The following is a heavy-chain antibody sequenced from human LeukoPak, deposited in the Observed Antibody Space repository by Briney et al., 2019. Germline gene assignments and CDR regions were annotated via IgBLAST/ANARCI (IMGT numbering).Heavy chain of an antibody. CDR1: GGSFSGYY. CDR2: INHSGST. J-gene: IGHJ6*03. D-gene: IGHD3-22*01. V-gene: IGHV4-34*01. CDR3: ARAISGYSYYYYCYMDV. Sequence: PSETLSLTCAVYGGSFSGYYWSWIRQPPGKGLEWIGEINHSGSTNYNPSLKSRVTISVDTSKNQFSLKLSSVTAADTAVYYCARAISGYSYYYYCYMDVWGKGTTVTISS.